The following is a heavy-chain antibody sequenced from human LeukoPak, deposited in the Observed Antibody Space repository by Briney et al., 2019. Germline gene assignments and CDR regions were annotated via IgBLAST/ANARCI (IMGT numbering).Heavy chain of an antibody. V-gene: IGHV6-1*01. D-gene: IGHD1-26*01. CDR2: TYYKSKWYT. CDR1: GDSVSRNSAV. Sequence: SQTLSLTCAISGDSVSRNSAVWNWIRQSPSRGLERLGRTYYKSKWYTDYALSVKSRITIYADTSKNHLSLHLTSVTPEDTAVYFCARVALPWDPNDAFGVWGQGTMVTVSS. J-gene: IGHJ3*01. CDR3: ARVALPWDPNDAFGV.